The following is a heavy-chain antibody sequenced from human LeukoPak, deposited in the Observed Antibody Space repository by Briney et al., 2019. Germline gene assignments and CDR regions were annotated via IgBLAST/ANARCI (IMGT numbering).Heavy chain of an antibody. J-gene: IGHJ4*02. CDR2: IYNSGNT. V-gene: IGHV4-59*08. D-gene: IGHD2-21*02. Sequence: PSETLSLTCTVSGDSISRHYWSWIRQPPGKGLEWIGYIYNSGNTNYNPSLKSRVTISVDTSKNQFSLNLSSVTAADTAIYYCARNPSDLHPFDHWGQGTLVTVSS. CDR3: ARNPSDLHPFDH. CDR1: GDSISRHY.